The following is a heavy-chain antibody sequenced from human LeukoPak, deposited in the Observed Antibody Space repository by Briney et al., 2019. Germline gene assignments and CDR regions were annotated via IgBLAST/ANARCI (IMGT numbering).Heavy chain of an antibody. CDR2: ISSSSSYI. Sequence: GGSLRLSCAASGLTFSSYSMNWVRQAPGKGLEWVSSISSSSSYIYYADSVKGRFTISRDNAKNSLYLQMNSLRAEDTAVYYCARGVGQEYYFDYWGQGTLVTVSS. J-gene: IGHJ4*02. CDR1: GLTFSSYS. V-gene: IGHV3-21*01. D-gene: IGHD3-16*01. CDR3: ARGVGQEYYFDY.